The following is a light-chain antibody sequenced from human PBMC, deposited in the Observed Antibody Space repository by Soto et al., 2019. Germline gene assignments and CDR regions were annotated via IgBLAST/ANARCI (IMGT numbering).Light chain of an antibody. CDR1: SSDVGGYKY. V-gene: IGLV2-14*01. CDR2: EVS. CDR3: SSYTSSSTLVV. Sequence: QSVLTQPASVSGSPGQSITISCTGTSSDVGGYKYVSWYQQHPDKAPKLIIFEVSNRPSGVSNRFSGSKSGNTASLTISGLQAEDEADYYCSSYTSSSTLVVFGTGTKLTVL. J-gene: IGLJ1*01.